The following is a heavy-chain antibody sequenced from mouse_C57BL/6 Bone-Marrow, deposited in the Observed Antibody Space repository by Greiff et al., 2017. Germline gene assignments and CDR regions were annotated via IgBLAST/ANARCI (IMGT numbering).Heavy chain of an antibody. CDR2: IFPGSGST. V-gene: IGHV1-9*01. CDR3: ARWGYAMDY. CDR1: GYTFTGYW. Sequence: QVQLQQSGAELVKPGASVKLSCKASGYTFTGYWIDWVKQRPGHGLEWIGEIFPGSGSTNYNEKFKGKATLTADTSSNTAYMQLSSLTAEDSAIYYCARWGYAMDYWGQGTSVTVSS. J-gene: IGHJ4*01.